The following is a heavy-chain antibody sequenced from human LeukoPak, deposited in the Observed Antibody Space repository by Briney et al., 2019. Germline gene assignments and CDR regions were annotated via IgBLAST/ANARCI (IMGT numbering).Heavy chain of an antibody. CDR2: IYHSGST. CDR1: GYSISSGYY. J-gene: IGHJ4*02. D-gene: IGHD5-24*01. CDR3: ARDSRDGYNFY. Sequence: SETLSLTCTVSGYSISSGYYWGWIRQPPGKGLEWIGSIYHSGSTYYNPSLKSRVTISVDTSKNQFSLKLSSVTAAGTAVYYCARDSRDGYNFYWGQGTLVTVSS. V-gene: IGHV4-38-2*02.